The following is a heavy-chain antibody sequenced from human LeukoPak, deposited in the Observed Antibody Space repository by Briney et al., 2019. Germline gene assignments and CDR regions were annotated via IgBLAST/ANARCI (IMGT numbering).Heavy chain of an antibody. V-gene: IGHV3-74*01. CDR3: AREGSSTSCFDY. CDR1: GFTFTTYW. D-gene: IGHD2-2*01. J-gene: IGHJ4*02. Sequence: GGSLRLSCAASGFTFTTYWMHWVRQAPGKGLVWVSHINSDGSITSYADSVKGRFTISRDNSKNTLYLQMNSLRAEDMAVYYCAREGSSTSCFDYWGQGTLVTVSS. CDR2: INSDGSIT.